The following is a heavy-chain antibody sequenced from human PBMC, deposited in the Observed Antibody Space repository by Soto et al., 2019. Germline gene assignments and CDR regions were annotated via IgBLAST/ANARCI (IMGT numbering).Heavy chain of an antibody. CDR3: ARDKITGLVDY. Sequence: QVQLQQWGAGLLKPSVTLSLTCAVYGGSFSGYYLTWIRQPPGTGLEWIGEINPSGSTNYNPSIKSRVTISVATSKNQFSLKLTSVTAADTAVYYCARDKITGLVDYWGQGTLVTVSS. V-gene: IGHV4-34*01. D-gene: IGHD2-8*02. J-gene: IGHJ4*02. CDR1: GGSFSGYY. CDR2: INPSGST.